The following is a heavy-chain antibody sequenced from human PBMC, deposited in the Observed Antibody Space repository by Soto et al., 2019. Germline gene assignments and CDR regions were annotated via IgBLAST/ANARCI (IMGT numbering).Heavy chain of an antibody. Sequence: ASVKVSCKASGYTFTSYYMHWVRQAPGHGLEWMGRINPYNGSTSYAQKFQGRVTMTTDTSTSTAYMELRSLRSEDTAVYYCARDLTHLCSGGSCYDYWGQGTLVTVSS. CDR2: INPYNGST. V-gene: IGHV1-46*01. CDR3: ARDLTHLCSGGSCYDY. D-gene: IGHD2-15*01. CDR1: GYTFTSYY. J-gene: IGHJ4*02.